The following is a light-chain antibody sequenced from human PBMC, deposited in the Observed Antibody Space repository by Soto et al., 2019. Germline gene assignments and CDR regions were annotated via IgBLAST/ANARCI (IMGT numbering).Light chain of an antibody. CDR1: QSISSW. J-gene: IGKJ1*01. Sequence: DIQMTQSPSTLSASVGDRVTITCRASQSISSWMAWYQQKPGKAPKLLIYKPSTLESGVPSRFSGSASGTEFTLTISSLQPYDFATYNCKQYKGYGPWTFGQGTKVKIK. CDR2: KPS. V-gene: IGKV1-5*03. CDR3: KQYKGYGPWT.